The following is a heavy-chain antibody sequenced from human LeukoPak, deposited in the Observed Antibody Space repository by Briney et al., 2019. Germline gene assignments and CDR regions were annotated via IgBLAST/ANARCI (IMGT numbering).Heavy chain of an antibody. CDR2: IWYDGSNK. CDR1: GFTFSSYA. D-gene: IGHD3-22*01. Sequence: GGSLRLSCAASGFTFSSYAMHWVRQAPGKGLEWVAVIWYDGSNKYYADSVKGRFTISRDNSKNTLYLQMNSLRAEDTAVYYCARGTYYYDSSGYYLLDYWGQGTLVTVSS. CDR3: ARGTYYYDSSGYYLLDY. J-gene: IGHJ4*02. V-gene: IGHV3-33*08.